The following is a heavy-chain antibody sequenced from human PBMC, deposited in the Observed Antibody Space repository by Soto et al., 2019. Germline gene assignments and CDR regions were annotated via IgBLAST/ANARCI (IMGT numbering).Heavy chain of an antibody. CDR3: AKTANGWFSAFAI. CDR1: GFTFSSYA. D-gene: IGHD6-19*01. Sequence: EVQLLESGGGLVQPGGSLRLSCAASGFTFSSYAMSWVRQAPGKGLEWVSAISGSGGTTYYADSVKGRFTFSRDNSKHTPYLQMNSLRAEDTAVYYCAKTANGWFSAFAIWGQGTMVTVSS. J-gene: IGHJ3*02. V-gene: IGHV3-23*01. CDR2: ISGSGGTT.